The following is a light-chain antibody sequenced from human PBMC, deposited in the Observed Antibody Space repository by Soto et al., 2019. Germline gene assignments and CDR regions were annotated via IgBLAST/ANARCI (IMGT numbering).Light chain of an antibody. Sequence: QSALTQPASVSGSPGQSITISCTGTSSDVGGYNYVSWYQQHPGKAPKLMIYDVSNRPSGVSNRFSGSKSGNXXXXXISGLQXEDEADYYCSSYTSSSTLYVFGTGTXXTVL. CDR2: DVS. CDR3: SSYTSSSTLYV. CDR1: SSDVGGYNY. J-gene: IGLJ1*01. V-gene: IGLV2-14*01.